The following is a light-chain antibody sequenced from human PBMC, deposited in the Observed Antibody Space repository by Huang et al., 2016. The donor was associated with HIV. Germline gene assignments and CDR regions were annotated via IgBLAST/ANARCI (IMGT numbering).Light chain of an antibody. Sequence: EIVLTQSPATLSFFPGQRVSLSCRASQNINQHLAWYQQRQCQPPRLLIYDTSSRVPGVAARFSGSGSGTDFTLTISSLESEDFATYYCQQRVNGLTFGGGTKV. CDR2: DTS. J-gene: IGKJ4*01. V-gene: IGKV3-11*01. CDR3: QQRVNGLT. CDR1: QNINQH.